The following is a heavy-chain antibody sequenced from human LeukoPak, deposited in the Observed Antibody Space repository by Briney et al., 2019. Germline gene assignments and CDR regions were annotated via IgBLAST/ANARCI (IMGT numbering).Heavy chain of an antibody. J-gene: IGHJ6*02. V-gene: IGHV1-46*01. CDR1: GYTFTSYY. CDR2: INPSGGST. Sequence: GASVKVSCKASGYTFTSYYMHWVRQAPGQGLEWMGIINPSGGSTSYAQKFQGRVTITADESTSAAYMELSSLRSEDTAVYYCARDKSSSSLSYYYYYGMDVWGQGTTVTVSS. CDR3: ARDKSSSSLSYYYYYGMDV. D-gene: IGHD6-6*01.